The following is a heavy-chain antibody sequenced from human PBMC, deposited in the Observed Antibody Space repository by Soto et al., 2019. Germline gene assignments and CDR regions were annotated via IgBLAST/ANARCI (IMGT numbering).Heavy chain of an antibody. CDR1: GFTFSDYA. J-gene: IGHJ4*02. CDR2: VSHEGRNT. Sequence: VQLVESGGGVVQPGRSLRLSCAASGFTFSDYAMHWVRQAPGKGLEWVAVVSHEGRNTHYSDSVKGRFTISRESSKNTVSLEMTSLRAEDTAVYYCAKGGRQWLVTSDFNYWGQGALVTVSS. V-gene: IGHV3-30*18. CDR3: AKGGRQWLVTSDFNY. D-gene: IGHD6-19*01.